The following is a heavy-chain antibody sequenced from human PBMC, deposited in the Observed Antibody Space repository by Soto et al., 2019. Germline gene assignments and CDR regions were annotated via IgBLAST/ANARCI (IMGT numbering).Heavy chain of an antibody. CDR2: IIPIYGTA. D-gene: IGHD1-26*01. CDR1: VGTFSSFT. V-gene: IGHV1-69*01. J-gene: IGHJ6*02. CDR3: AKDRRADWESYYYYAMDV. Sequence: QVQLVQSGAEVKKPGSSVKVSCKASVGTFSSFTISWVRQAPGQVLEWLGGIIPIYGTANYAQKFQGRVTITAEASTRTAYMELSSLRSEDTAVYYCAKDRRADWESYYYYAMDVWGQGTTVTVSS.